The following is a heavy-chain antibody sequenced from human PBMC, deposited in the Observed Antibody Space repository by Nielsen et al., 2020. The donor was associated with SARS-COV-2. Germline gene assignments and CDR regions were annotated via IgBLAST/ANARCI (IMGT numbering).Heavy chain of an antibody. CDR3: AREGILTGPDY. CDR2: INPSGGST. J-gene: IGHJ4*02. Sequence: ASVKVSCKASGYTFTSYYMHWVRQAPGQGLERMGIINPSGGSTSYAQKFQGRVTMTRDTSTSTVYMELSSLRSEDTAVYYCAREGILTGPDYWGQGTLVTVSS. CDR1: GYTFTSYY. D-gene: IGHD3-9*01. V-gene: IGHV1-46*01.